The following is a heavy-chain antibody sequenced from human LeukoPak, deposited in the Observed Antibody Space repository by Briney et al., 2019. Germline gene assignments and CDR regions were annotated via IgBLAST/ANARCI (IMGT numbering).Heavy chain of an antibody. CDR3: ARPASSSSRVGTNWFDP. D-gene: IGHD6-6*01. CDR1: GFTFSSYA. Sequence: GGSLRLSCAASGFTFSSYAMSWVRQAPGKGLEWVSAISGSGGSTYYADSVKGRFTISRDNSKNTLYLQMGSLRAEDMAVYYCARPASSSSRVGTNWFDPWGQGTLVTVSS. V-gene: IGHV3-23*01. CDR2: ISGSGGST. J-gene: IGHJ5*02.